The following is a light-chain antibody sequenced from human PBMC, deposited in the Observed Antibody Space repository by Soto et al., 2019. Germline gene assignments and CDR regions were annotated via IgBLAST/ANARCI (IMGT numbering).Light chain of an antibody. Sequence: ETVLTQSPATLSLSPGERATLSCRASQSVSVYLAWYQHKPGQAPRLLIYDASNRAAGIPARFSGSGSGTDFTLTISSLEPEDFALYYRQQRRYWPLTFGGGTKVEIK. CDR3: QQRRYWPLT. CDR1: QSVSVY. J-gene: IGKJ4*01. CDR2: DAS. V-gene: IGKV3-11*01.